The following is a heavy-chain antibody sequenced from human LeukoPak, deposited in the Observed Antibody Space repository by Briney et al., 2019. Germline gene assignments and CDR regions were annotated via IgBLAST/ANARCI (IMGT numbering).Heavy chain of an antibody. Sequence: GASVKVSCKASGYTFTSYGISWVRQAPGQGLEWMGWISAYNGNTNYAQKLQGRVTMTTDTSTSTACMELRSLRSDDTAVYYCARDYDILTGYTANLDVWGKGTTVTVSS. CDR3: ARDYDILTGYTANLDV. CDR2: ISAYNGNT. V-gene: IGHV1-18*01. D-gene: IGHD3-9*01. J-gene: IGHJ6*04. CDR1: GYTFTSYG.